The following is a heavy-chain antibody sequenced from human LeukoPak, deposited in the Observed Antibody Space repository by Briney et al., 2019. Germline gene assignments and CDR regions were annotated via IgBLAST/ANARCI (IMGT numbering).Heavy chain of an antibody. D-gene: IGHD2-2*01. Sequence: PSETLSLTCTVSGGSISSNYWSWIRQPPGKGLEWIGYIYYSGSTNYNPSLKSRVTISVDTSKIQFSLNLSSVTAADTAVYYCARVSCSSTGCYYYYGMDVWGQGTTVTVSS. CDR2: IYYSGST. J-gene: IGHJ6*02. CDR1: GGSISSNY. V-gene: IGHV4-59*01. CDR3: ARVSCSSTGCYYYYGMDV.